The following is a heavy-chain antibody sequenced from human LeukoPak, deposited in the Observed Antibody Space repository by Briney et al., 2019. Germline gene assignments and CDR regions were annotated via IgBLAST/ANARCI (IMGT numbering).Heavy chain of an antibody. CDR2: INHSGST. D-gene: IGHD3-9*01. CDR3: ARIMGDYNILTGLYLNYNFDY. CDR1: GGSFSGYY. J-gene: IGHJ4*02. Sequence: PSETLSLTCAVYGGSFSGYYWSWIRQPPGKGLEWIGEINHSGSTNYNPSLKSRVTISVDTSKNQFSLKLRSGTAADTAVYYCARIMGDYNILTGLYLNYNFDYWGQGTLVTVSS. V-gene: IGHV4-34*01.